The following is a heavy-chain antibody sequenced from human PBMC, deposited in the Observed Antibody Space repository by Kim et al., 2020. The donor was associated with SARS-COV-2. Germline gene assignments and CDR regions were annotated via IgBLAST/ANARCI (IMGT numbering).Heavy chain of an antibody. CDR2: ISFDGANK. J-gene: IGHJ6*02. Sequence: GGSLRLSCAASGFTFTDYVMHWVRQAPGKGLEWVAVISFDGANKHSADSVKGRFTISRDNSKNTVYLQMKSVRPEYTAVYYCARQTGTTEYYYYGMDVWGQGTTVTVS. CDR3: ARQTGTTEYYYYGMDV. CDR1: GFTFTDYV. V-gene: IGHV3-30*03. D-gene: IGHD1-1*01.